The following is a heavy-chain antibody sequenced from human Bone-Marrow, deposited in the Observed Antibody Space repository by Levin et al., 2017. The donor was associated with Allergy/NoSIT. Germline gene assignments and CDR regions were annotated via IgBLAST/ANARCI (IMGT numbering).Heavy chain of an antibody. D-gene: IGHD2-21*01. CDR1: GGSISSGVNY. V-gene: IGHV4-31*03. Sequence: SETLSLTCTVSGGSISSGVNYWSWIRQHPGKGLEWIGYIFNSGSAYFNPSLKSRVTISADTSKNQFSLRLSSVTAADTAVYYCARGGGEPDPLFFGYWGQGTLVTVSS. CDR3: ARGGGEPDPLFFGY. J-gene: IGHJ4*02. CDR2: IFNSGSA.